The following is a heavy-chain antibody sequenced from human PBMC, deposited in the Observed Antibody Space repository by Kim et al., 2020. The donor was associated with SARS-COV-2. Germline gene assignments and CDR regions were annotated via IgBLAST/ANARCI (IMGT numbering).Heavy chain of an antibody. Sequence: GGSLRLSCAASGFTFSNAWMSWVRQAPGKGLEWVGRIKSKTDGGTTDYAAPVKGRFTISRDDSKNTLYLQMNSLKTEDTAVYYCTTPPRRARSSNSWSDVWGQGTTVTVSS. J-gene: IGHJ6*02. CDR1: GFTFSNAW. D-gene: IGHD6-13*01. V-gene: IGHV3-15*01. CDR2: IKSKTDGGTT. CDR3: TTPPRRARSSNSWSDV.